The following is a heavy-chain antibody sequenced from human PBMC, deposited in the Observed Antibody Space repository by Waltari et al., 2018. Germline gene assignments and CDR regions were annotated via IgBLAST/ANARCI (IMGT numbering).Heavy chain of an antibody. CDR2: ISWDGGST. CDR1: GFTFDDYT. J-gene: IGHJ4*02. CDR3: AKDGDDSSGYYS. Sequence: EVQLVESGGVVVQPGGSLRLSCAASGFTFDDYTMHWVRQAPGKGLEWVSLISWDGGSTYYADAVKGRFTISRDNSKNSLYLQMNSLRTEDTALYYCAKDGDDSSGYYSWGQGTLVTVSS. V-gene: IGHV3-43*01. D-gene: IGHD3-22*01.